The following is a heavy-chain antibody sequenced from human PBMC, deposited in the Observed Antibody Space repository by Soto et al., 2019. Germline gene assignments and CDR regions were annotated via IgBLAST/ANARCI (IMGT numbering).Heavy chain of an antibody. CDR3: ARGAGTRIDY. CDR1: GDSVSSNSAA. V-gene: IGHV6-1*01. D-gene: IGHD6-13*01. J-gene: IGHJ4*02. Sequence: SQTLSLTCAISGDSVSSNSAAWNWIRQSPSRGLEWLGRTYYRSKWYNDYAVSEKSRITINPDTSKNKYSMQLNSVTPKDTAVYYCARGAGTRIDYWGQGTLVTVSS. CDR2: TYYRSKWYN.